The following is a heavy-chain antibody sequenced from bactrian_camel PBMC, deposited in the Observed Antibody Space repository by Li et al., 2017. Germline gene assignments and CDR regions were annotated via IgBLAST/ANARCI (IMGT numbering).Heavy chain of an antibody. D-gene: IGHD2*01. CDR1: GYDGTMYC. Sequence: HVQLVESGGGSVQAGGSQRLSCAASGYDGTMYCVAWFRQVPGKQREGVASVRPRDGSTTYADSVQGRFTISKDNAKNTLYLQMNNLKPEDTAMYYCAAVGGTYCPINSGYYNYWGQGTQVTVS. CDR2: VRPRDGST. V-gene: IGHV3S26*01. CDR3: AAVGGTYCPINSGYYNY. J-gene: IGHJ4*01.